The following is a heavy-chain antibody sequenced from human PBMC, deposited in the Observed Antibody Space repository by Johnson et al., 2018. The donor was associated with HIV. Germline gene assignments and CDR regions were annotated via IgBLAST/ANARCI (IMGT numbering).Heavy chain of an antibody. Sequence: VQLVESGGGVVRPGGSLRLSCAASGITFDDYGMSWVRQAPGKGLEWVSGISWNSGSIGYADSVKGRFTISRDNAKNSLNLQMNSLRAEDTALYYCAKALGIVVVLDAFDIWGQGTMVTVSS. CDR2: ISWNSGSI. CDR1: GITFDDYG. V-gene: IGHV3-20*04. J-gene: IGHJ3*02. D-gene: IGHD3-22*01. CDR3: AKALGIVVVLDAFDI.